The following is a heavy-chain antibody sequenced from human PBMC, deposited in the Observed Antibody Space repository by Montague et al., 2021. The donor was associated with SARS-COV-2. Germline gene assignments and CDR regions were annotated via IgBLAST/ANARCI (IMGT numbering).Heavy chain of an antibody. CDR1: GFSIGSGDY. J-gene: IGHJ6*02. V-gene: IGHV4-38-2*02. CDR2: IYHSGTT. Sequence: SETLSLTCTVSGFSIGSGDYWGWIRQPPVKGLEWIGSIYHSGTTXXNPYLQSRLTMSIDTSTNQFSLRLTSVTAADTALYYCARDLGGIDVWGQGTTVIVSS. D-gene: IGHD3-10*01. CDR3: ARDLGGIDV.